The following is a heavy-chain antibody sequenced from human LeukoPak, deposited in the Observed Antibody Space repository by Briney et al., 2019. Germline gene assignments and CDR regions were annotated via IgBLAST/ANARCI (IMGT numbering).Heavy chain of an antibody. D-gene: IGHD6-13*01. J-gene: IGHJ4*02. CDR2: IRYDGSNK. CDR1: GFTFSSYG. Sequence: GGSLRLSCAASGFTFSSYGMHWVRQAPGKGLEWVAFIRYDGSNKYYADSVKGRFTISRDNSKNTLYLQMNSLSAEDTAVYYCAKEGGIAAAALPYYFDYWGQGTLVTVSS. V-gene: IGHV3-30*02. CDR3: AKEGGIAAAALPYYFDY.